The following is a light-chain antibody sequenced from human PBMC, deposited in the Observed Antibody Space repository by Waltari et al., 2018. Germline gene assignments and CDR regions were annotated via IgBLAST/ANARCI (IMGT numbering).Light chain of an antibody. CDR3: ISYTSSSSYV. J-gene: IGLJ1*01. Sequence: QSALTQPASVSGSTGQSITIPFTGGINAVGGYIYVSWYQQYPGKAPKLLIYDVSKRPSGVSHRFSVSKSGNTASLTISGLQAEDEADYYCISYTSSSSYVFGTGTKVTVL. CDR1: INAVGGYIY. CDR2: DVS. V-gene: IGLV2-14*01.